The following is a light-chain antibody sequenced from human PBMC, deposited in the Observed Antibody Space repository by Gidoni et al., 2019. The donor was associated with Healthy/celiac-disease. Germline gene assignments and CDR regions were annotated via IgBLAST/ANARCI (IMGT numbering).Light chain of an antibody. V-gene: IGKV1-5*03. CDR3: QQYNSYSVT. J-gene: IGKJ2*01. Sequence: DIQLTQSPSTLSASVGAIVTITCRGSHSISSWLAWYQQKPGKAPKLLIYTASSLESGVPSRFSGSGSGTEFTLTISSLQPDDFATYYCQQYNSYSVTFXXXTKLEIK. CDR1: HSISSW. CDR2: TAS.